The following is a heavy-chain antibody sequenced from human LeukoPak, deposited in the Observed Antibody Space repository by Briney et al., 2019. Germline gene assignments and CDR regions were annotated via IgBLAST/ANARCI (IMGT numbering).Heavy chain of an antibody. D-gene: IGHD1-26*01. CDR1: GFTFSTYA. Sequence: AGGSLRLSCSASGFTFSTYAMHWVRQAPGKGLESVSAITTNGGTTYYADSVKGRFTISRDNFRNTLYLQMSSLRAEDTALYYCVKDRSGSYTFDYWGQGTLVTVSS. J-gene: IGHJ4*02. V-gene: IGHV3-64D*09. CDR3: VKDRSGSYTFDY. CDR2: ITTNGGTT.